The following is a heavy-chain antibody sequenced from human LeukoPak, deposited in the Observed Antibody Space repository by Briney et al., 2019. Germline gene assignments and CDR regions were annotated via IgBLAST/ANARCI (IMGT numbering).Heavy chain of an antibody. J-gene: IGHJ4*02. Sequence: GGSLRLSCAASGFTFNIYGMHWVRQAPGKGLEWVAVISHDGSDKYYIDSVKGRFTISRDNSKNTLYLQMNSLRPEDTAVYYCAKDEQHYCDSGDCSSPPFDYWGQGILVTVSS. D-gene: IGHD3-22*01. CDR3: AKDEQHYCDSGDCSSPPFDY. V-gene: IGHV3-30*18. CDR2: ISHDGSDK. CDR1: GFTFNIYG.